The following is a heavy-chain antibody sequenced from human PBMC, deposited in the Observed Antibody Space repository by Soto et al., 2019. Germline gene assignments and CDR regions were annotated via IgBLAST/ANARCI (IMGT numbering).Heavy chain of an antibody. D-gene: IGHD1-26*01. J-gene: IGHJ6*04. CDR2: IIPIFGTA. CDR3: ASPEGAAGATAADYHYRMAV. V-gene: IGHV1-69*13. Sequence: SVKVSCKDSGCPFSSYAISCGRQAAGQGLEWMGGIIPIFGTANYAQKFQVRVTITADESTSTAYIELSSLRSEQTAVYYCASPEGAAGATAADYHYRMAVWSKGKTVTVAS. CDR1: GCPFSSYA.